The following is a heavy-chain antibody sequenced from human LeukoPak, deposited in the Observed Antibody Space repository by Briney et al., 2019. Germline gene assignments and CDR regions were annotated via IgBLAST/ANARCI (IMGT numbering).Heavy chain of an antibody. D-gene: IGHD2-2*01. CDR1: GGSISSGDYY. Sequence: PSQTLSLTCTVSGGSISSGDYYWSWIRQPPGKGLEWIGYIYYSGSTYYNPSLKSRVTISVDTSKNQFSLKLSSVTAADTAAYYCAKTPYCSSTSCYYYYYMDVWGKGTTVTVSS. CDR3: AKTPYCSSTSCYYYYYMDV. J-gene: IGHJ6*03. CDR2: IYYSGST. V-gene: IGHV4-30-4*08.